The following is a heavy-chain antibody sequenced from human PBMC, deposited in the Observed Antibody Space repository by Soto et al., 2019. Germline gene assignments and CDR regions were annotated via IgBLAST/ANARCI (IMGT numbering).Heavy chain of an antibody. CDR1: GYSFAGYW. D-gene: IGHD3-22*01. CDR3: ARQIYDSDTGPNFQYYFDS. Sequence: GESLKISCNGSGYSFAGYWITWVRQKPGKGLEWMGRIDPSDSQTYYSPSFRGHVTISVTKSITTVFLQWSSLRASDTAMYYCARQIYDSDTGPNFQYYFDSWGQGTPVTVSS. CDR2: IDPSDSQT. V-gene: IGHV5-10-1*01. J-gene: IGHJ4*02.